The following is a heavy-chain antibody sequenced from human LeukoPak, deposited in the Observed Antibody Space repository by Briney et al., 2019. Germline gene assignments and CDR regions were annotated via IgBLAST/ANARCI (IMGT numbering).Heavy chain of an antibody. Sequence: PSETLSLTCTVSGYSISSGYYWGWIRQPPGKGLEWIGSIYHSGSTYYNPSLKSRVTISVDTSKNQFSLKLSSVTAADTAVYYCAGEELAVASLVKGECNWFDPWGQGTLVTVSS. V-gene: IGHV4-38-2*02. CDR1: GYSISSGYY. J-gene: IGHJ5*02. D-gene: IGHD3-10*01. CDR2: IYHSGST. CDR3: AGEELAVASLVKGECNWFDP.